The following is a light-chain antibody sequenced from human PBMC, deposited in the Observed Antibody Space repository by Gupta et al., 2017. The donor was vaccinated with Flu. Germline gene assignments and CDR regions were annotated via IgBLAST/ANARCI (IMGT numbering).Light chain of an antibody. CDR1: SSDVGSYNL. Sequence: SITISCTGTSSDVGSYNLVSWYQQHPGKAPKLMIYEVSKRPSGVSNRFSGSKSGNTASLTISGLQAEDEADYYCCSYAGSSTSVFGGGTKLTVL. CDR2: EVS. CDR3: CSYAGSSTSV. V-gene: IGLV2-23*02. J-gene: IGLJ3*02.